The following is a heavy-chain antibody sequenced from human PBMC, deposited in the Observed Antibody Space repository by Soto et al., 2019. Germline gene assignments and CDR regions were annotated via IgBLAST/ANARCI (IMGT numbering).Heavy chain of an antibody. CDR1: GFTFSSYA. D-gene: IGHD1-26*01. V-gene: IGHV3-23*01. Sequence: GGSLRLSCAAPGFTFSSYAMSWVRQAPGKGLEWVSAISGSGGSTYYADSVKGRFTISRDNSKNTLYLQMNSLRAEDTAVYYCAKGKSGSYFYFDYWGQGTLVTVSS. CDR3: AKGKSGSYFYFDY. J-gene: IGHJ4*02. CDR2: ISGSGGST.